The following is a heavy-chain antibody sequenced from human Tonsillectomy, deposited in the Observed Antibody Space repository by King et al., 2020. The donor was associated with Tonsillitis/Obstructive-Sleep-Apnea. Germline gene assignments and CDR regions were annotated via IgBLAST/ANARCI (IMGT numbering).Heavy chain of an antibody. CDR1: GGSFSGYY. D-gene: IGHD1-26*01. Sequence: VQLPQWGAGLLKPSETLSLTCTVYGGSFSGYYWSWIRQPPGKGLEWIGEINHSGSTNYNPSLKSRVTLSLDTSKNQFSLKLSSVTAADTAVYYCARELDYSFDYWGQGTLVTVSS. V-gene: IGHV4-34*01. J-gene: IGHJ4*02. CDR3: ARELDYSFDY. CDR2: INHSGST.